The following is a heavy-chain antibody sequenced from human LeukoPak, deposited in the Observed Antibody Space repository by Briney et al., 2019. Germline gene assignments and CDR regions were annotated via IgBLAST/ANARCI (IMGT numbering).Heavy chain of an antibody. Sequence: GGSLRLSCAASGFPFSSYEMHWVRQAPGKGLEWVSYMSSSGDIIYYADSVEGRFAISRDNAKNSLYLQMDSLRAEDTATYYCARDDGGRHTSSLDYWGQGTLLAVSS. D-gene: IGHD6-6*01. CDR3: ARDDGGRHTSSLDY. CDR1: GFPFSSYE. CDR2: MSSSGDII. V-gene: IGHV3-48*03. J-gene: IGHJ4*02.